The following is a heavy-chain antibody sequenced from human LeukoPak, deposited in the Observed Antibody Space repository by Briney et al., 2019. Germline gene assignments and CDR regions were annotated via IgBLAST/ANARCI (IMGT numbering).Heavy chain of an antibody. CDR3: ARAAVAGTEGSLNWFDP. V-gene: IGHV3-30*07. D-gene: IGHD6-19*01. CDR2: LSYDGSSK. CDR1: GFTFSNYA. J-gene: IGHJ5*02. Sequence: GGSLRLSCAASGFTFSNYAIHWVRQAPGKGLEWVADLSYDGSSKYFADSVKGRFTISRDNAKNSLYLQMNSLRAEDTAVYYCARAAVAGTEGSLNWFDPWGQGTLVTVSS.